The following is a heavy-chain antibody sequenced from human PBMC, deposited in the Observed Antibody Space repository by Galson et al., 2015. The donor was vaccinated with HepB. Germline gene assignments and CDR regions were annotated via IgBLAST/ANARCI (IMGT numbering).Heavy chain of an antibody. CDR1: GFSFASYA. J-gene: IGHJ4*02. CDR3: AKDGALFEVVDAWDYFDY. V-gene: IGHV3-23*01. D-gene: IGHD2-15*01. CDR2: ISGNGGST. Sequence: SLRLSCAASGFSFASYAMNWVRQAPGKGLEWVSAISGNGGSTYFADSVKGRFTISRDNSQRTLYLQMNSLRVEDTAVYYCAKDGALFEVVDAWDYFDYWGQGTLVTVSS.